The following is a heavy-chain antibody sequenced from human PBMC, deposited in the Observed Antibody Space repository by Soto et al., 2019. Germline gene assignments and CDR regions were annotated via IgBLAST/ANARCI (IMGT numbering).Heavy chain of an antibody. J-gene: IGHJ4*02. CDR3: TRAPLGGPYCSSTSCYKY. CDR2: INAYNGDI. V-gene: IGHV1-18*04. CDR1: GYTFTSYG. D-gene: IGHD2-2*02. Sequence: ASVKVSCKASGYTFTSYGISWVRQAPGQGLEWMGWINAYNGDINYAQKFQGRVTMTTETTTNSAYLELGSLRSDDTAAYYCTRAPLGGPYCSSTSCYKYWGQGAKVTVYS.